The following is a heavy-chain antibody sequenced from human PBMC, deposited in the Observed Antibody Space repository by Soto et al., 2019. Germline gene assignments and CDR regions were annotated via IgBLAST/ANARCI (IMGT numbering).Heavy chain of an antibody. V-gene: IGHV1-69*01. J-gene: IGHJ6*02. Sequence: QVQLVQSGAEVKKPGSSVKVSCKASGGTFSSFAFSWVRQAPGHGLEWMGGIIPFFGTANYAQRFQGRVTITADESTSTAYMELSSLRSEDTAVYYCARGYYYGSGTFYYYYYGMDVWGQGTTVTVSS. CDR1: GGTFSSFA. CDR2: IIPFFGTA. D-gene: IGHD3-10*01. CDR3: ARGYYYGSGTFYYYYYGMDV.